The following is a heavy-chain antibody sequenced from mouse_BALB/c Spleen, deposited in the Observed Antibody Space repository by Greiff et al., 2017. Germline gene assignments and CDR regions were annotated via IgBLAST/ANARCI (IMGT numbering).Heavy chain of an antibody. V-gene: IGHV1S135*01. CDR2: IDPFNGGT. Sequence: EVQLQQSGPELMKPGASVKISCKASGYSFTSYYMHWVKQSHGKSLEWIGYIDPFNGGTSYNQKFKGKATLTVDKSSSTAYMHLSSLTSEDSAVYYCAREGDGNYARFAYWGQGTLVTVSA. CDR3: AREGDGNYARFAY. J-gene: IGHJ3*01. D-gene: IGHD2-1*01. CDR1: GYSFTSYY.